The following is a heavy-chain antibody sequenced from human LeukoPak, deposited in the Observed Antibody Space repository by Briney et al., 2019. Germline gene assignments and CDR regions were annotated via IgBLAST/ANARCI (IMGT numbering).Heavy chain of an antibody. Sequence: GGSLRLSCAASGFTFSSYSMNWVRQAPGKGLEWVSSISSSSSYIYYADSVKGRFTISRDNAKNSLYLQMNRLRAEDTAVYYCARDQERNAVAGTLGYWGQGTLVTVSS. CDR3: ARDQERNAVAGTLGY. V-gene: IGHV3-21*01. J-gene: IGHJ4*02. D-gene: IGHD6-19*01. CDR1: GFTFSSYS. CDR2: ISSSSSYI.